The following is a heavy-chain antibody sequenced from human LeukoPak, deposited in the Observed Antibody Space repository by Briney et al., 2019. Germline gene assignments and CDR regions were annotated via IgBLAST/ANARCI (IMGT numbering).Heavy chain of an antibody. CDR3: ARSLGLTMIVVVTPNDAFDI. CDR1: GFTFSSYS. D-gene: IGHD3-22*01. V-gene: IGHV3-21*01. J-gene: IGHJ3*02. CDR2: ISSSSSYI. Sequence: GGSLRLSCAASGFTFSSYSMNWVRQAPGKGLEWDSSISSSSSYIYYADSVKGRFTISRDNAKNSLYLQMNSLRAEDTAVYYCARSLGLTMIVVVTPNDAFDIWGQGTMVTVSS.